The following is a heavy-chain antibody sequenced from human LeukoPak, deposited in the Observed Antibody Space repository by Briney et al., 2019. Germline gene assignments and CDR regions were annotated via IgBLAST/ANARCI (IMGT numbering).Heavy chain of an antibody. J-gene: IGHJ4*02. CDR3: AKVSSSWIIIPYFDY. CDR2: ISGSGGST. D-gene: IGHD6-13*01. V-gene: IGHV3-23*01. CDR1: GFTFSSYA. Sequence: GGSLRLSCAASGFTFSSYAMSWVRQAPGKGLEWVSAISGSGGSTYYADSVKGRFTISRDNSKNTLDLQMNSLRAEDTAVYYCAKVSSSWIIIPYFDYWGQGTLVTVSS.